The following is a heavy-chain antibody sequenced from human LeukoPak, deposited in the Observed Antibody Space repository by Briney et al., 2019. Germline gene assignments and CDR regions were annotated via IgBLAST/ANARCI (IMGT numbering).Heavy chain of an antibody. J-gene: IGHJ6*03. CDR3: ARLQVGRSSGSSLLGGTVYYYYYYMDV. CDR2: IHYSGST. D-gene: IGHD3-22*01. Sequence: PSETLSLTCSVSGGSISRHFWSWIRQPPGKGLDWIAFIHYSGSTNYNPSLKSRVTISVDTSKNQFSLKLSSVTAADTAVYYCARLQVGRSSGSSLLGGTVYYYYYYMDVWGKGTTVTVSS. CDR1: GGSISRHF. V-gene: IGHV4-59*11.